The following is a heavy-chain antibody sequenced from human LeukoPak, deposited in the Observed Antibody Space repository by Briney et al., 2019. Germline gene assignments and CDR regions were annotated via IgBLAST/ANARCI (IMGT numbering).Heavy chain of an antibody. CDR3: ARRHDYADAFDI. D-gene: IGHD4-17*01. V-gene: IGHV4-38-2*02. CDR2: IYHSGST. Sequence: SETLSLTCTVSGYSISSGYYWGWTRQPPGKGLEWIGSIYHSGSTYYNPSLKSRVTISVDTSKNQFSPKLSSVTAADTAVYYCARRHDYADAFDIWGQGTMVTVSS. J-gene: IGHJ3*02. CDR1: GYSISSGYY.